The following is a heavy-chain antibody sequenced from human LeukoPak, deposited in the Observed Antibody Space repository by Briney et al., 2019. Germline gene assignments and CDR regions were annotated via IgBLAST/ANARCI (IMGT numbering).Heavy chain of an antibody. CDR1: GGSISSYY. V-gene: IGHV4-4*07. J-gene: IGHJ4*02. Sequence: SETLSLTCTVSGGSISSYYWTWIRQPAGKGLEWIGRIYPSGSTNYNPSLKSRVTMPVDTSKNQFSLKLSSVTAADTAVYYCARENSGSYREFDYWGQGTLVTVSS. CDR2: IYPSGST. CDR3: ARENSGSYREFDY. D-gene: IGHD1-26*01.